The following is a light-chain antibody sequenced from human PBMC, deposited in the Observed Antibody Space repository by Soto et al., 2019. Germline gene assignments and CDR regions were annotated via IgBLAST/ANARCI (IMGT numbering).Light chain of an antibody. CDR2: EVS. V-gene: IGLV2-8*01. Sequence: QSVLTQPPSASGSPGQSVTISCTGTSSDVGGYNYVSWYQHHPGKAPKLMIYEVSKRPSGVPDRFSGSKSGNTASLTVSGLQAEDEADYYCTSYAGSNNFPFVFGTGTKVTVL. J-gene: IGLJ1*01. CDR1: SSDVGGYNY. CDR3: TSYAGSNNFPFV.